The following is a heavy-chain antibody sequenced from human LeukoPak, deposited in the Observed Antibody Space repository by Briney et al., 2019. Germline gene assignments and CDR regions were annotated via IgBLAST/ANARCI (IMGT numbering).Heavy chain of an antibody. CDR2: ISWNSGSI. V-gene: IGHV3-9*03. J-gene: IGHJ3*02. CDR3: ARQMGGATPGAFDI. CDR1: GFTFDDYA. D-gene: IGHD1-26*01. Sequence: GGSLRLSCAASGFTFDDYAMHWVRQAPGKGLEWVSGISWNSGSIGYADSVKGRFTISRDNAKNSLYLQMNSLRAEDMALYYCARQMGGATPGAFDIWGQGTMVTVSS.